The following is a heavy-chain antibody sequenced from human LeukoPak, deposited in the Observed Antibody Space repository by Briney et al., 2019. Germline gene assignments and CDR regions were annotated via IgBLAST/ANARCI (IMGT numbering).Heavy chain of an antibody. CDR1: GYTFTSYD. V-gene: IGHV1-8*01. CDR3: ARSKGGYSYGADAFDI. D-gene: IGHD5-18*01. J-gene: IGHJ3*02. CDR2: MNPNSGKT. Sequence: ASVKVSCKASGYTFTSYDINWVRQATGQGREWMGWMNPNSGKTGYAQKFQGRVTMTRNTSISTAYMELSSLRSEDTAVYYCARSKGGYSYGADAFDIWGQGTMVTVSS.